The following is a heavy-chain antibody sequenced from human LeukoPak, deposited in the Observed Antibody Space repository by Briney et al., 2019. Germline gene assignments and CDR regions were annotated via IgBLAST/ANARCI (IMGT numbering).Heavy chain of an antibody. CDR3: AREGRDDYGMDV. CDR2: ISSSSSYI. V-gene: IGHV3-21*01. CDR1: GFTFSSYS. Sequence: PGGSLRLSCAASGFTFSSYSMNWVRQAPGKGLEWVSSISSSSSYIYYADSVKGRFTISRDNAKNSLYLQMNSLRAEDTAVYYCAREGRDDYGMDVWGKGTTVTVSS. J-gene: IGHJ6*04. D-gene: IGHD3-10*01.